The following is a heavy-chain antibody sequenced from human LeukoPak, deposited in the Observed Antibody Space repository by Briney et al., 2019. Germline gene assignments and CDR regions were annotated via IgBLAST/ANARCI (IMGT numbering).Heavy chain of an antibody. D-gene: IGHD6-19*01. Sequence: PGGSLRLSCAASGFTFSSYGMHWVRQAPGKGLEWVSLISYDGSNKYYADSVKGRFTISRDNAKNSLYLQMNSLRAEDTAVYYCARDLVAATGDWGQGTLVTVSS. CDR3: ARDLVAATGD. V-gene: IGHV3-30*03. CDR2: ISYDGSNK. J-gene: IGHJ4*02. CDR1: GFTFSSYG.